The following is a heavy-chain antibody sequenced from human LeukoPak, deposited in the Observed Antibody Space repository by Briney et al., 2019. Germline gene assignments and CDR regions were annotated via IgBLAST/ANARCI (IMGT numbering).Heavy chain of an antibody. CDR1: GFTFSTYG. CDR3: AKDLGYYYYYMDV. CDR2: IRSDGSNK. Sequence: GGSLRLSCAASGFTFSTYGIHWVRQAPGKWLEWVAFIRSDGSNKYYSDSVKGRFTISRDNSKNTLYVQMNSLRAEDTAVYYCAKDLGYYYYYMDVWGKGTTVTISS. D-gene: IGHD3-16*01. J-gene: IGHJ6*03. V-gene: IGHV3-30*02.